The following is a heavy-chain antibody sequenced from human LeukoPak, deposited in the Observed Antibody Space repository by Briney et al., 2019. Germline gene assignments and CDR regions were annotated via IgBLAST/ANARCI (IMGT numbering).Heavy chain of an antibody. V-gene: IGHV1-18*01. D-gene: IGHD3-10*01. Sequence: GASVKVSFKASGYTFTIYGISWVRQAHGQGEEGMGWISAYNGETNYEKKLQGRVTMTTDTSTCTAYMELRSLRSDGTVVYYCAINGGGLLWFGEFGYWGQGTLVTVSS. CDR1: GYTFTIYG. J-gene: IGHJ4*02. CDR3: AINGGGLLWFGEFGY. CDR2: ISAYNGET.